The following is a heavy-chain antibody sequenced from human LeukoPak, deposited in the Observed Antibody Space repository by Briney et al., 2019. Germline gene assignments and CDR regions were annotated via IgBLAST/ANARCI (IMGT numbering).Heavy chain of an antibody. J-gene: IGHJ4*02. CDR2: ISGSGGST. Sequence: GGSLRLSCAASGFTFSSYAMSWVRQAPGKGLEWVSAISGSGGSTYYADSVKGRFTISRDNSKNTLYLQMNSLRAEDTAVYYCAKVQYSSGWYKDPFDYWGQGTLVTVSS. V-gene: IGHV3-23*01. CDR3: AKVQYSSGWYKDPFDY. D-gene: IGHD6-19*01. CDR1: GFTFSSYA.